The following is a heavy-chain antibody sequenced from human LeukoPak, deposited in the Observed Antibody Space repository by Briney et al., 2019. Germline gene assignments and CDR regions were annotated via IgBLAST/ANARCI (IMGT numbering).Heavy chain of an antibody. D-gene: IGHD2-2*01. CDR3: ATLRDIVLVATTPTDV. J-gene: IGHJ6*04. V-gene: IGHV3-23*01. CDR2: ISGSGGST. CDR1: GCTFSNAW. Sequence: GGSLRLSCAASGCTFSNAWMSWVRQAPGKGLEWVSAISGSGGSTYYADSVKGRFTISRDNFNNALYLQMNGLRLEDTAVYYCATLRDIVLVATTPTDVWGKGTTVIVSS.